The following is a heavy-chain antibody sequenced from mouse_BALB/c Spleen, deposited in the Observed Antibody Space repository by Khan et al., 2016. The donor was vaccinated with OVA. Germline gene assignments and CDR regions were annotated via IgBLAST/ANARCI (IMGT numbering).Heavy chain of an antibody. CDR3: ARKGDLVHAMDY. V-gene: IGHV1-80*01. CDR2: IYPGDGDT. J-gene: IGHJ4*01. Sequence: QVQLQQSGAELVRPGSSVKISCKASGYAFSSYWMNWVKQRPGQGLEWIGQIYPGDGDTNYNGKFKGKATLTADKSSSTAYMQLRSLTSEDSAVYFCARKGDLVHAMDYWGQGTSVTVSS. CDR1: GYAFSSYW. D-gene: IGHD3-3*01.